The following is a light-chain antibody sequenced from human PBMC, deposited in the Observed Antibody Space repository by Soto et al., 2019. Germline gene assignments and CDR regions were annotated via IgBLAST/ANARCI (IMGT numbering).Light chain of an antibody. CDR3: SSYTSTSRYV. Sequence: QSALTQPPSVSGSPGQSVTISCTGTSSDVGKYDRVSWYQQPPGTAPKLIIYEVTNPPSGVPARFSGSKSGNTASLTISGLQAEDEADYYCSSYTSTSRYVFGAGTKLTVL. J-gene: IGLJ1*01. CDR2: EVT. CDR1: SSDVGKYDR. V-gene: IGLV2-18*02.